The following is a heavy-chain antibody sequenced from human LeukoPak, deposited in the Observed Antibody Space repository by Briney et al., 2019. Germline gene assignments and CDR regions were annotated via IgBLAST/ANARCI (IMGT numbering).Heavy chain of an antibody. Sequence: PSETLSLTCTVSGGSLSSYYWSWIRQPPGKGLEWTGYIYYSGSTNYNPSLKSRVTISVDTSKNQFSLKLNSVTAADTAVYYCARDEPPYRGDTNCCAFDSWGQGTLVTVSS. V-gene: IGHV4-59*01. J-gene: IGHJ4*02. CDR3: ARDEPPYRGDTNCCAFDS. D-gene: IGHD2-21*01. CDR2: IYYSGST. CDR1: GGSLSSYY.